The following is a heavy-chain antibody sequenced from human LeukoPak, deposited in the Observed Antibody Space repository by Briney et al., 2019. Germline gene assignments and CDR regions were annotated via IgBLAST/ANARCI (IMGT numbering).Heavy chain of an antibody. J-gene: IGHJ3*02. D-gene: IGHD3-3*01. CDR3: ATDLLERNDAFDI. CDR1: GYTFTGYY. V-gene: IGHV1-2*02. Sequence: ASVKVSCKASGYTFTGYYMHWVRQAPGQGLEWMGWINPNSGGTNYAQKFQGRVTMTRDTSISTAYMELSRLRSDDTAVYHCATDLLERNDAFDIWGQGTMVTVSS. CDR2: INPNSGGT.